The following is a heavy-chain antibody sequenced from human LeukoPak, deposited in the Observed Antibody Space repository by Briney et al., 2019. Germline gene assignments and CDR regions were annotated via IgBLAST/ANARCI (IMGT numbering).Heavy chain of an antibody. CDR3: AKRMVWSYSFDY. Sequence: GGSLRLSCVASGYTFIGYAMSWVRQAPGKGLEWVSSINGNGGSTYYADSVKGRFTISRDDSKNTLYLKMNSLRAEDRAVYYCAKRMVWSYSFDYWGQGTLVTVSS. CDR1: GYTFIGYA. J-gene: IGHJ4*02. CDR2: INGNGGST. D-gene: IGHD1-26*01. V-gene: IGHV3-23*01.